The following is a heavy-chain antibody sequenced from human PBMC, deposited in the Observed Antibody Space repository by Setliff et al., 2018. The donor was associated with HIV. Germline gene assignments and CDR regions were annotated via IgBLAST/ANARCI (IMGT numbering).Heavy chain of an antibody. D-gene: IGHD4-4*01. CDR3: ARDSGDDYRDYYYYGMDV. CDR1: GYTFTNYA. Sequence: GASVKVSCKASGYTFTNYAMHWVRQVPGQRLEWMGWINAGNGDTKYSQEFQGRVTFTWDTSASTAYMELSSLRSEDTALYYCARDSGDDYRDYYYYGMDVWGQGTTVTVSS. J-gene: IGHJ6*02. V-gene: IGHV1-3*01. CDR2: INAGNGDT.